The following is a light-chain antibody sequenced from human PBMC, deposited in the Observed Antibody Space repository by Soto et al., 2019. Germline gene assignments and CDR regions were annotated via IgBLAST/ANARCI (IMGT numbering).Light chain of an antibody. CDR2: DVS. Sequence: QSVLKQPASVSGSPGPSSTLSCTGTSSDVGGYNYVSWYQQHPGKAPKLMIYDVSNRPSGVSNRFSGSKSGNTASLTISGLQAEDEADYYCSSYTSSSTPYVFGTGTKLTVL. CDR1: SSDVGGYNY. J-gene: IGLJ1*01. V-gene: IGLV2-14*01. CDR3: SSYTSSSTPYV.